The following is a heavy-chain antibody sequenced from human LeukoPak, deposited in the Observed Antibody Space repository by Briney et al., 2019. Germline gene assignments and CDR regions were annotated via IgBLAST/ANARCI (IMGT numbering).Heavy chain of an antibody. D-gene: IGHD4-17*01. CDR1: GYSISSGYY. J-gene: IGHJ4*02. V-gene: IGHV4-38-2*02. CDR2: IYHSGST. Sequence: SETLSLTCTVSGYSISSGYYWGWIRQPPGKGLEWIGSIYHSGSTYYNPSLKSRVTISVDTSKNQFSLKLSSVTAADTAVYYCAKDTRRTTVTPIYGFDYWGQGTLVTISS. CDR3: AKDTRRTTVTPIYGFDY.